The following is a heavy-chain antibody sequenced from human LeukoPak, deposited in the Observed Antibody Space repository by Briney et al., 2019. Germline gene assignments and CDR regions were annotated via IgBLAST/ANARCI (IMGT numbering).Heavy chain of an antibody. J-gene: IGHJ3*02. D-gene: IGHD3-22*01. Sequence: TGGSLRLSCAASGFTFSSYSMNWVRQAPGKGLEWVSSISSSSSDIYYADSVKDRFTISRDNAKNSLCLQMNSLRAEDTAVYYCARRVVAIMGDAFDIWGQGTMVTVSS. V-gene: IGHV3-21*01. CDR3: ARRVVAIMGDAFDI. CDR1: GFTFSSYS. CDR2: ISSSSSDI.